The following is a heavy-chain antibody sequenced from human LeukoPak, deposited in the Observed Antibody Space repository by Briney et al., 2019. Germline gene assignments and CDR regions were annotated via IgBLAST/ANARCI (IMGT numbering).Heavy chain of an antibody. V-gene: IGHV1-8*01. CDR1: GYTFTSYD. Sequence: ASVKVSCKASGYTFTSYDINWVRQATGQGLEWMGWMNPNSGNTGYAQKFQGRVTMTRNTSISTAYMELSSLRPEDTAVYYCARGLSSLGDFDYWGQGTLVTVSS. J-gene: IGHJ4*02. CDR2: MNPNSGNT. CDR3: ARGLSSLGDFDY. D-gene: IGHD3-16*01.